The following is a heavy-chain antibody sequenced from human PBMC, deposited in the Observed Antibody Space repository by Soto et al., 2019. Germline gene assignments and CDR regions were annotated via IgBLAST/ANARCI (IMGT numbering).Heavy chain of an antibody. V-gene: IGHV1-18*01. CDR3: ARVLGTGTPKYYYYYMDV. CDR2: ISAYNGNT. J-gene: IGHJ6*03. CDR1: GYTFTSYG. Sequence: GASVKVSCKASGYTFTSYGISWVRQAPGQGLEWMGWISAYNGNTNYAQKLQGRVTMTTDTSTSTAYMELRSLRSDDTAVYYCARVLGTGTPKYYYYYMDVWGKGTTVTVSS. D-gene: IGHD1-7*01.